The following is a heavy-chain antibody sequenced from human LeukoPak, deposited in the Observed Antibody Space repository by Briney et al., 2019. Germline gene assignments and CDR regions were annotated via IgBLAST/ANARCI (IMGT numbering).Heavy chain of an antibody. CDR3: AKHSQLRLGELSCFDY. CDR1: GFTFSSYA. CDR2: IRGSGGST. D-gene: IGHD3-16*02. Sequence: PGGSLRLSCAASGFTFSSYAMSWVRQAPGKGLEWVSAIRGSGGSTYYADSVKGRFTISRDNSKNTLYLQMNSLRAEDTAVYYCAKHSQLRLGELSCFDYWGQGTLVTVSS. J-gene: IGHJ4*02. V-gene: IGHV3-23*01.